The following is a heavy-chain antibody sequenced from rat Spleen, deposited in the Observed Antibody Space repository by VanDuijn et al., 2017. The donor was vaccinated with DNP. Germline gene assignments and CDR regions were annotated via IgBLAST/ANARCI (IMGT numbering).Heavy chain of an antibody. J-gene: IGHJ2*01. Sequence: EVQLVESGGGLVQPGRSLKLSCATSGFTFSDYYMAWVRRAPKKGLEWVAYISYDGSSIYYGDSVKGRFTISRDNAEGTLNLQMNSLRSEDTATYYCASHTYYGYDYFVYWGQGVMVTVSS. CDR3: ASHTYYGYDYFVY. CDR1: GFTFSDYY. V-gene: IGHV5-22*01. CDR2: ISYDGSSI. D-gene: IGHD1-9*01.